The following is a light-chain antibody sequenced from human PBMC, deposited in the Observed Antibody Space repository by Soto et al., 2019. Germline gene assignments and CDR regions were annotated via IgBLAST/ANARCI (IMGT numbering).Light chain of an antibody. Sequence: EIVLTQSPATLSLSPGERATISCRASQSVNRYLAWFQQKPGQPPRLLIYDASKRATGIPARFSGSGSGTDFTLTIISLEPEDFALYYCQQRSNWPPTRTFGQGTKV. CDR3: QQRSNWPPTRT. CDR2: DAS. V-gene: IGKV3-11*01. CDR1: QSVNRY. J-gene: IGKJ1*01.